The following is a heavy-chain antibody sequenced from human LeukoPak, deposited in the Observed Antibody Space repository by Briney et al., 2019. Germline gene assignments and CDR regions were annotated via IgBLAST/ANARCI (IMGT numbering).Heavy chain of an antibody. J-gene: IGHJ6*03. V-gene: IGHV4-4*07. Sequence: SETLSLTCTVSGGSISSYYWSWIRQPAGKGLEWIGLIYTSGSTNYNPSLKSRVTMSVDTSKNQFSLKLSSVTAADTAVYYCARELAPYAIAGATTGYYYMDVWGKGTTVTVSS. CDR3: ARELAPYAIAGATTGYYYMDV. CDR2: IYTSGST. D-gene: IGHD1-26*01. CDR1: GGSISSYY.